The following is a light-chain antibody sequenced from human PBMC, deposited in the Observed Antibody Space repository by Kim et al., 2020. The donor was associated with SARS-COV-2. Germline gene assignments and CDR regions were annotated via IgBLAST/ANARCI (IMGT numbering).Light chain of an antibody. CDR2: TAS. CDR1: ESISKY. V-gene: IGKV1-39*01. J-gene: IGKJ1*01. Sequence: IQMTQSPSSLSASVGDRVIISYRASESISKYLNWYQQKPGRAPNLLIYTASSLQSGVPSRFSGSGYGTDFTLTISSLQPEDFATYFCQQSYKTPRTFGQGTKVEIK. CDR3: QQSYKTPRT.